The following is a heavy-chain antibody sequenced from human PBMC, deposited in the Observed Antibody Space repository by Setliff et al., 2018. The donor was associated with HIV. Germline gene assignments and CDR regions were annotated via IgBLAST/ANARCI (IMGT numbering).Heavy chain of an antibody. J-gene: IGHJ6*03. CDR1: RGTFTTYA. Sequence: ASVKVSCKTSRGTFTTYAFTWVRQAPGQGLEWMGDFLAVLRKPTYAQKFQGRLTIIADESTSTAYMELSDLRSEDTAVYYCASPRSAGTYQGAFYYFLDVWGRGTTVTVSS. D-gene: IGHD2-15*01. V-gene: IGHV1-69*13. CDR3: ASPRSAGTYQGAFYYFLDV. CDR2: FLAVLRKP.